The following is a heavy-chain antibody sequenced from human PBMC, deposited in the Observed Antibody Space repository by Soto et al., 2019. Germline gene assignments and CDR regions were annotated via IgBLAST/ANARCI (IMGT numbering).Heavy chain of an antibody. CDR3: ARRAVSYEYYFDY. CDR1: GGPFSSYY. Sequence: SETLSLTCTVSGGPFSSYYWSWIRQPPGKGLEWIGYVYYSGSTHYNPSLKSRVTISVDTSKSQFSLNLNSVTAADTAVYYCARRAVSYEYYFDYWGQGTLVTVSS. CDR2: VYYSGST. V-gene: IGHV4-59*08. J-gene: IGHJ4*02. D-gene: IGHD5-12*01.